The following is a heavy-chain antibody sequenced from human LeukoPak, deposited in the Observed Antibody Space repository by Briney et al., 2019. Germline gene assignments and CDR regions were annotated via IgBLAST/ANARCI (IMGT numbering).Heavy chain of an antibody. D-gene: IGHD2/OR15-2a*01. J-gene: IGHJ4*02. Sequence: GGSLRLSCAASGITFNSYTMNWVRQAPGKGLEWVSSISSSSSYIYYAASVKGRFTISRDNAKNSLYLQMNRLRAEDTALYYCARDWFHAIDYWGQGTLVTVSS. CDR3: ARDWFHAIDY. CDR2: ISSSSSYI. V-gene: IGHV3-21*01. CDR1: GITFNSYT.